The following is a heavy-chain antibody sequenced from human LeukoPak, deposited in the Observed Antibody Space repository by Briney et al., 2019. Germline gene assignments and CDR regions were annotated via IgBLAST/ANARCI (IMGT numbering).Heavy chain of an antibody. Sequence: SETLSLTCTVSGGSISSFYWSWIRQPPGKGLEWIGYIFYSGNTNYNPSLKSRATISLDTSENQFSLKLSSVTAADTAVYYCARGRVGAGDIVATTYYFDFWGQGTLVTVSS. J-gene: IGHJ4*02. V-gene: IGHV4-59*01. CDR1: GGSISSFY. CDR3: ARGRVGAGDIVATTYYFDF. CDR2: IFYSGNT. D-gene: IGHD5-12*01.